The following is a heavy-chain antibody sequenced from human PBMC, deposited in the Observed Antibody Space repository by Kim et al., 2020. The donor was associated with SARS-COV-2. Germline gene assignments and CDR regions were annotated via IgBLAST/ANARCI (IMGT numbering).Heavy chain of an antibody. CDR1: GFTFRNYG. Sequence: GGSLRLSCVAFGFTFRNYGMHWVRQAPGKGLEWVTHIWFDGSNEKYVDSVKGRFTISRDNSKNTVYLQMNSLRAEDTAVYYCTREAIFGVGSWEHYFD. J-gene: IGHJ4*01. D-gene: IGHD3-3*01. CDR2: IWFDGSNE. CDR3: TREAIFGVGSWEHYFD. V-gene: IGHV3-33*01.